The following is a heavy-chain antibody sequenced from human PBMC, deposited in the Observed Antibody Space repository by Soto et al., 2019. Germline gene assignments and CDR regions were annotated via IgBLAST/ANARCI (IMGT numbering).Heavy chain of an antibody. Sequence: PSETLSLTCAVSGGSISSGGYSWSWIRQPPGKGLEWIGYIYHSGSTYYNPSLKSRVTISVDRSKNQFSLKLSSVTAADTAVYYCARVSRGFGWFDPWGQGTLVTVSS. J-gene: IGHJ5*02. CDR3: ARVSRGFGWFDP. D-gene: IGHD3-10*01. V-gene: IGHV4-30-2*01. CDR2: IYHSGST. CDR1: GGSISSGGYS.